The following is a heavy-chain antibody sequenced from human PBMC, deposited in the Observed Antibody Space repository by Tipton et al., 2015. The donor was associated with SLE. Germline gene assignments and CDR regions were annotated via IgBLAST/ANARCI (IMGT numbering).Heavy chain of an antibody. Sequence: QSGAEVKKPGASVRVSCKTSGYSFTSYSINWVRQAPGQGLQWMGWINTNTGSPTYAQGFTGRFVFSLDTSVSTANLQITSLKAEDTAVYYCVRDLYDTSGYYLHYWGQGTLVTVSS. CDR3: VRDLYDTSGYYLHY. CDR1: GYSFTSYS. D-gene: IGHD3-22*01. J-gene: IGHJ4*02. CDR2: INTNTGSP. V-gene: IGHV7-4-1*02.